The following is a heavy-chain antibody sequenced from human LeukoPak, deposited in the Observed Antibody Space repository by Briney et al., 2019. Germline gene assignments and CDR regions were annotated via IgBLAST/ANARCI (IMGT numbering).Heavy chain of an antibody. CDR2: IYTSGST. J-gene: IGHJ5*02. D-gene: IGHD3-16*01. CDR3: ARDPRGYNWFDP. Sequence: TSQTLSLTCTVSGGSISSGSYYWSWIRQPAGKGLEWIGRIYTSGSTNYNPSLKSRVTISVDTSKNQFSLKLSSVTAADTAVYYCARDPRGYNWFDPWGQGTLVTVSS. CDR1: GGSISSGSYY. V-gene: IGHV4-61*02.